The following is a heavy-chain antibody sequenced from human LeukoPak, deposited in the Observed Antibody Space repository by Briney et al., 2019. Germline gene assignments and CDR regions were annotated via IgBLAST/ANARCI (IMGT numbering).Heavy chain of an antibody. V-gene: IGHV1-58*01. CDR1: GFTFTSSA. J-gene: IGHJ6*03. D-gene: IGHD6-13*01. CDR3: AADPYSSPPYYYYYYMDV. Sequence: SVKVSCKASGFTFTSSAVQWVRQARGQRLEWIGWIVVGSGNTNYAQKFQERVTITRDMSTSTAYMELSSLRSEDTAVYYCAADPYSSPPYYYYYYMDVWGKGTTVTVSS. CDR2: IVVGSGNT.